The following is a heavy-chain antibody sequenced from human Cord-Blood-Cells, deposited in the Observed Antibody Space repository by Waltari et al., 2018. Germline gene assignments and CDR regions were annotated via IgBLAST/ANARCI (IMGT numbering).Heavy chain of an antibody. CDR1: GGTFSSYA. CDR3: ARDQSSSPSYPEDDAFDI. CDR2: SIPILGIA. D-gene: IGHD6-6*01. J-gene: IGHJ3*02. V-gene: IGHV1-69*09. Sequence: QVQLVQSGAEVKKPGSSVKVSCKASGGTFSSYAISWVRQAPGQGLEWMGRSIPILGIANYAQKFQGRVTITADKSTSTAYMELSSLRSEDTAVYYCARDQSSSPSYPEDDAFDIWGQGTMVTVSS.